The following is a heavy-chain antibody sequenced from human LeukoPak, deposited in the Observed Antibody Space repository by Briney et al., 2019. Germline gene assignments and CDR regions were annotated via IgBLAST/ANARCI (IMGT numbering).Heavy chain of an antibody. CDR1: GFTFGDYA. J-gene: IGHJ5*02. D-gene: IGHD4-11*01. Sequence: LSGRSLRLSCAASGFTFGDYAMHWVRQAPGKGLEWGAGISWNSGSIGSADSVKSRFTISRDNVTNALYMQMNSLRAEATALYDCAKEGYDYSTNNYYDPWGQGTLVTVSS. CDR3: AKEGYDYSTNNYYDP. V-gene: IGHV3-9*01. CDR2: ISWNSGSI.